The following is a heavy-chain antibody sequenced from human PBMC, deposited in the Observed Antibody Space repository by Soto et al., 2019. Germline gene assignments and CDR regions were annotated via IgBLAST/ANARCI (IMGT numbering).Heavy chain of an antibody. Sequence: SGPTLVNPTQTLTLTCTFSGFSLSTSGMCVSWIRQPPGKALEWLALIDWDDDKYYSTSLKTRLTISKDTSKNQMVLTMTNMDPVDTATYYCARIRRKYYGSGSTPDYWGQGTLVTVSS. CDR2: IDWDDDK. CDR3: ARIRRKYYGSGSTPDY. D-gene: IGHD3-10*01. CDR1: GFSLSTSGMC. J-gene: IGHJ4*02. V-gene: IGHV2-70*01.